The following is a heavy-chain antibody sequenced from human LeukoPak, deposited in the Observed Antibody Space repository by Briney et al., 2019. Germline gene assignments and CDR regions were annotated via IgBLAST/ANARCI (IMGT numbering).Heavy chain of an antibody. V-gene: IGHV4-4*07. CDR3: ARDGPIFGVTYGMDV. J-gene: IGHJ6*02. CDR1: GFTFSSYS. CDR2: IYTSGST. D-gene: IGHD3-3*01. Sequence: PGGSLRLSCAASGFTFSSYSMNWVRQAPGKGLEWIGRIYTSGSTNYNPSLKSRVTMSVDTSKNQFSLKLSSVTAADTAVYYCARDGPIFGVTYGMDVWGQGTTVTVSS.